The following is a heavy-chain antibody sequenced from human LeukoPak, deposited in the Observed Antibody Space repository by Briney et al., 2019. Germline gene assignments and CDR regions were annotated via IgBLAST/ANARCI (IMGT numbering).Heavy chain of an antibody. D-gene: IGHD3-3*01. J-gene: IGHJ6*02. V-gene: IGHV4-39*07. Sequence: SVTLSLTCTVSGGSISSSSYYWGWIRQPPGKGLEWIGSIYYSGSTYYNPSLKSRVTISVDTSKNQFSLKLSSVTAADTAVYYCARDRRGHYDFWSGYLPSSTTYYYYGMDVWGQGTTVTVSS. CDR2: IYYSGST. CDR3: ARDRRGHYDFWSGYLPSSTTYYYYGMDV. CDR1: GGSISSSSYY.